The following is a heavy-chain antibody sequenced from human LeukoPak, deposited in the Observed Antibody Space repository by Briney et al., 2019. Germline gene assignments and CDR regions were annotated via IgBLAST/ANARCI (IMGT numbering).Heavy chain of an antibody. CDR1: GFAFSSYE. CDR2: ISSSGSTI. J-gene: IGHJ4*02. CDR3: ARDQYGLRYGSLFDY. D-gene: IGHD3-10*01. Sequence: PGGSLRLSCAASGFAFSSYEMNWVRQAPGEGREWGSYISSSGSTIYYADSVKGRFTISRDNAKNSLYLQMNSLRAEDTAVYYCARDQYGLRYGSLFDYWGQGTLVTVSS. V-gene: IGHV3-48*03.